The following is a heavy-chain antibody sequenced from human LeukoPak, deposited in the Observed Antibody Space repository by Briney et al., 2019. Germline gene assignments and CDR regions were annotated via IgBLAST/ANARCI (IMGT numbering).Heavy chain of an antibody. CDR1: GGTFSSYA. D-gene: IGHD6-13*01. V-gene: IGHV1-69*04. J-gene: IGHJ5*02. CDR3: ARDFQYSSSWYPYNWFDP. Sequence: SVKVSCTASGGTFSSYAISWVRQAPGQGLEWMGRIIPILDVANYAQKFQGRVTITADKSTSTAYMELSSLRSEDTAVYYCARDFQYSSSWYPYNWFDPWGQGTLVTVSS. CDR2: IIPILDVA.